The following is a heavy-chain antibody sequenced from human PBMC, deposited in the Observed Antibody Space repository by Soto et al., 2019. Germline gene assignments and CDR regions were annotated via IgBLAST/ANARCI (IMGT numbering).Heavy chain of an antibody. CDR3: ARDGWYRFDY. D-gene: IGHD6-19*01. CDR1: GFTFSNYL. V-gene: IGHV3-74*01. CDR2: INSDGTNI. Sequence: GGSLRLSCAASGFTFSNYLVPWVRQAPGTGLIWVQRINSDGTNIKYEDYVEGRFTIYRENAKNTLFLQMNSMRVEETAVYYCARDGWYRFDYWGQGTQVTVSS. J-gene: IGHJ4*02.